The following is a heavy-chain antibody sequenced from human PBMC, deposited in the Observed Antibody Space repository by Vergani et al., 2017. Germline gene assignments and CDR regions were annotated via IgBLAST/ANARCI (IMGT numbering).Heavy chain of an antibody. Sequence: QVQLVESGGGVVQPGGSLRLSCAASGFSFGSYGMHWVRQAPGKGLEWVAFTRYDGIVEYYGDSVRGRFTISRDNSKNTLYLQMNRLRPEDTAVYYCATAGAAYCRGASCYDFFEYWGQGTLVTVAS. CDR1: GFSFGSYG. CDR3: ATAGAAYCRGASCYDFFEY. J-gene: IGHJ4*02. V-gene: IGHV3-30*02. D-gene: IGHD2-15*01. CDR2: TRYDGIVE.